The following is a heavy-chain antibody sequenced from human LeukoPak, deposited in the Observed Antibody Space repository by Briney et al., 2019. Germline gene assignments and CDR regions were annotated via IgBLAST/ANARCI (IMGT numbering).Heavy chain of an antibody. CDR1: GFTFSSYS. Sequence: KPGGSLRLSCAASGFTFSSYSMNWVRQAPGKGLEWVSSISSSSSYIYYADSVKGRFAISRDNSKNTLYLQMNSLRAEDTAVYYCAKTEPDKGSTYYYGSESFDYWGQGTLVTVSS. V-gene: IGHV3-21*04. J-gene: IGHJ4*02. D-gene: IGHD3-10*01. CDR2: ISSSSSYI. CDR3: AKTEPDKGSTYYYGSESFDY.